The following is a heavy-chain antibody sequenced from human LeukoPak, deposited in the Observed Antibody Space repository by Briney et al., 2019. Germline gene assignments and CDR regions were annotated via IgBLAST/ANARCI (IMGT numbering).Heavy chain of an antibody. J-gene: IGHJ3*02. Sequence: SETLSLTCAVSGGSISSSNWWSWVRQPPGKGLEWIGEIYHSGSTNYNPSLKSRVTISVDKSKNQFSLKLSSVTAADTAVYYCARVPGRYYDSSGYYSNDAFDIWGQGTMVTVSS. CDR2: IYHSGST. CDR3: ARVPGRYYDSSGYYSNDAFDI. D-gene: IGHD3-22*01. V-gene: IGHV4-4*02. CDR1: GGSISSSNW.